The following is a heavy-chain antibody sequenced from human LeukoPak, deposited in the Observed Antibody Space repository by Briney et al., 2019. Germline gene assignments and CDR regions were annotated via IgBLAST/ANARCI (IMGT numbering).Heavy chain of an antibody. CDR1: GFTFSSYW. V-gene: IGHV3-7*01. D-gene: IGHD3-3*01. CDR2: IKQDGSEK. Sequence: PGGSLRLSCAASGFTFSSYWMSWVRRAPGKGLELVANIKQDGSEKYYVDSMKGRFTISRGNAKNSLYLQMNSLRVEDTAVYYCARDSFWSGSVPGYWGQGTLVTVSS. J-gene: IGHJ4*02. CDR3: ARDSFWSGSVPGY.